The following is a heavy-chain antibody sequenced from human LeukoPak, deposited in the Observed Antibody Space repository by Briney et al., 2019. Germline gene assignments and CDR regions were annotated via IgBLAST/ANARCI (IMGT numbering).Heavy chain of an antibody. CDR2: ILYDGNNK. V-gene: IGHV3-30*04. CDR3: ARGGNRGYFDY. Sequence: GGSLRLSCAASGFSFNMFPMHWVRQAPGKGLECVAVILYDGNNKYYVDSVNGRFTISRDNSKNTLFLQMNSLRTEDTAIYHCARGGNRGYFDYWGQGTLVTVSS. J-gene: IGHJ4*02. D-gene: IGHD1-14*01. CDR1: GFSFNMFP.